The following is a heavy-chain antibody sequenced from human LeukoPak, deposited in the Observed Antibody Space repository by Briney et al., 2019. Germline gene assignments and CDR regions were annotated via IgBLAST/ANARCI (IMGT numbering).Heavy chain of an antibody. D-gene: IGHD6-19*01. CDR1: GGSISSSSYY. V-gene: IGHV4-39*07. CDR2: IYHSGNT. J-gene: IGHJ4*02. CDR3: ARAPTVAGTGGVDY. Sequence: SETLSLTCTVSGGSISSSSYYWGWIRQPPGKGLEWIGSIYHSGNTYYNLSLKSRVTISVDTSKNQLSLELSSVTAADTAVYYCARAPTVAGTGGVDYWGQGTLVTVSS.